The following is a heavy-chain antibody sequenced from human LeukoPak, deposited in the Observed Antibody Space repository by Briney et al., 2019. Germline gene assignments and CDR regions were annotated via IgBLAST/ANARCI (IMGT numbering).Heavy chain of an antibody. CDR1: GFTFSSYS. CDR2: ISGSGGST. CDR3: AKGSAVAGDYYGMDV. D-gene: IGHD6-19*01. J-gene: IGHJ6*02. Sequence: GGSLRLSCAASGFTFSSYSMNWVRQAPGKGLEWVSAISGSGGSTYYADSVKGRFTISRDNSKNTLYLQMNSLRAEDTAVYYCAKGSAVAGDYYGMDVWGQGTTVTVSS. V-gene: IGHV3-23*01.